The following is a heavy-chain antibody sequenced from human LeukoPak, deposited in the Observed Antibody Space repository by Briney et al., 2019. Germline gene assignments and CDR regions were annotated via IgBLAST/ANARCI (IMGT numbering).Heavy chain of an antibody. Sequence: PSETLSLTCTVSGGSISSYYWSWIRQPPGKGLEWIGYIYYSGTTNYNPSLKSRVTISVDTSKNQFSLKLSSVTAADTAVYYCARDFSRYSSAWHRLDYWGQGTLVTVSS. CDR3: ARDFSRYSSAWHRLDY. V-gene: IGHV4-59*01. CDR2: IYYSGTT. CDR1: GGSISSYY. D-gene: IGHD6-19*01. J-gene: IGHJ4*02.